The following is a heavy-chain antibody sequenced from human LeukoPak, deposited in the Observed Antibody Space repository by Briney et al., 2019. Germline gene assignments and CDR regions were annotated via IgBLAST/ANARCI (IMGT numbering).Heavy chain of an antibody. CDR2: ISSSSSYI. D-gene: IGHD3-10*01. CDR3: ARAGLFYDGSGSYYSFDY. CDR1: GFTFSSYS. J-gene: IGHJ4*02. Sequence: GGFLRLSCAASGFTFSSYSMNWVRQAPGKGLEWVSSISSSSSYIYYADSVKGRFTISRDNAKNSLYLQMNSLRAEDTAVYYCARAGLFYDGSGSYYSFDYWGQGTLVTVSS. V-gene: IGHV3-21*01.